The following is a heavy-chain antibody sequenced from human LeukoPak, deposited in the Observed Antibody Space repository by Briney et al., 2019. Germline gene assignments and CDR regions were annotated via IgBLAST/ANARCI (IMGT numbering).Heavy chain of an antibody. CDR1: GYTFTGYY. J-gene: IGHJ4*02. V-gene: IGHV1-2*02. Sequence: ASVKVSCKASGYTFTGYYMHWVRQAPGQGLEWMGWINPNSGSTNYAQKFQGRVTMTRDTSISTAYMELSRLRSDDTAVYYCARGTTSCYLRSWGQGTLVTVSS. CDR2: INPNSGST. D-gene: IGHD2-2*01. CDR3: ARGTTSCYLRS.